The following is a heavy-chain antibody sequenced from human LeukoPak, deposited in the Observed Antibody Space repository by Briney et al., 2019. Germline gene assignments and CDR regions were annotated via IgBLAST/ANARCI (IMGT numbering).Heavy chain of an antibody. CDR1: GYTFSGYY. D-gene: IGHD5-24*01. V-gene: IGHV1-2*02. CDR3: ARCEMTTTPRFAS. CDR2: LNPNSGVT. Sequence: GASVKVSCKASGYTFSGYYIHGVRPAPGRGVEWMAWLNPNSGVTNYAQNFQGRVTVTRDTSISTAYMELSSLRSDDTALYYCARCEMTTTPRFASWGQGTLVTVSS. J-gene: IGHJ4*02.